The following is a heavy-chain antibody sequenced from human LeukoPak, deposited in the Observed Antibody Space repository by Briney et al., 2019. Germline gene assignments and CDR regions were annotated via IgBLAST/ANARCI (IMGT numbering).Heavy chain of an antibody. CDR3: ARLKLMEWSPGWFDP. D-gene: IGHD3-3*01. CDR1: GGSITSYF. Sequence: SETLSLTCTVSGGSITSYFWSWIRQPPGKGLEWIGYIFYTGRTNFNPSLKSRVTISVDTSKNQFSLKLSSVTAADTAVYYCARLKLMEWSPGWFDPWGQGTLVTVPS. J-gene: IGHJ5*02. V-gene: IGHV4-59*08. CDR2: IFYTGRT.